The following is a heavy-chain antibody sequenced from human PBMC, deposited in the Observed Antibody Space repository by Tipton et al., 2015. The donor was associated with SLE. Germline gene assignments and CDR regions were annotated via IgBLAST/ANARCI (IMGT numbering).Heavy chain of an antibody. D-gene: IGHD6-13*01. CDR3: ARAEYSSNEVPAFDI. CDR1: GDSISSSTYY. Sequence: TLSLTCTVSGDSISSSTYYWGWIRQPPGKGLEWIGNMYFSGSTYYSPSLKSRVTISIDTSKDHFSLKVSSVTAADTAVYYCARAEYSSNEVPAFDIWGQGTMVTVSS. J-gene: IGHJ3*02. V-gene: IGHV4-39*07. CDR2: MYFSGST.